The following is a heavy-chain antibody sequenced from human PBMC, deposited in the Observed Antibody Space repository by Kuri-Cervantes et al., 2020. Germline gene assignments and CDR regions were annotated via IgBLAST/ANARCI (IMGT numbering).Heavy chain of an antibody. D-gene: IGHD3-10*01. V-gene: IGHV3-7*01. CDR1: GFTFSSYW. Sequence: GGSLRLSCAASGFTFSSYWMSWVRQAPGKGLEWVANIKQDGSEKYYVDSAKGRFTISRDNAKNSLYLQMNSLRAEDTAVYYCARDLDRELFDYMDVWGKGTTVTVSS. J-gene: IGHJ6*03. CDR3: ARDLDRELFDYMDV. CDR2: IKQDGSEK.